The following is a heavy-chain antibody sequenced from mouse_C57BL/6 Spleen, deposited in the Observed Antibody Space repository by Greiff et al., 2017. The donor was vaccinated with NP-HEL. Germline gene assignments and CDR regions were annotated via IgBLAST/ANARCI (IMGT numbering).Heavy chain of an antibody. CDR3: TTKYGNPFDY. CDR1: GFNIKDDY. D-gene: IGHD2-1*01. CDR2: IDPENGDT. V-gene: IGHV14-4*01. Sequence: VQLKESGAELVRPGASVKLSCTASGFNIKDDYMHWVKQRPEQGLEWIGWIDPENGDTEYASKFQGKATITADTSSNTAYLQLSSLTSEDTAVYYCTTKYGNPFDYWGQGTTLTVSS. J-gene: IGHJ2*01.